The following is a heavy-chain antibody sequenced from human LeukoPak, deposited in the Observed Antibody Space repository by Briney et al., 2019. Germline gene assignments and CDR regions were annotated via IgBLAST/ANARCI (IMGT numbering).Heavy chain of an antibody. V-gene: IGHV3-9*01. Sequence: GGSLRLSCAASGFTFDDYAMHWVRQAPGKGLEWVSGISWNSGSIGYADSVKGRFTISRDNAKNSLYLQMNSLRAEDTALYYCARGRGSYLQNFDYWGQGTLVTVSS. CDR2: ISWNSGSI. CDR3: ARGRGSYLQNFDY. D-gene: IGHD1-26*01. CDR1: GFTFDDYA. J-gene: IGHJ4*02.